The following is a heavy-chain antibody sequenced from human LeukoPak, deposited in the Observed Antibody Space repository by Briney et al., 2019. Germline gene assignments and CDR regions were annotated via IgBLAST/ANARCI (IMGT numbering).Heavy chain of an antibody. V-gene: IGHV3-7*05. D-gene: IGHD4-23*01. CDR3: AREQYGGKDY. CDR1: GFTFSNYW. J-gene: IGHJ4*02. CDR2: IKEDGSEK. Sequence: GGSLRLSCAASGFTFSNYWMSWVRQAPGKGLEWVANIKEDGSEKYYVDSVKGRFTISRDNAKNSVYLQMNSLRAEDTAVYYCAREQYGGKDYRGQGNLVTVSS.